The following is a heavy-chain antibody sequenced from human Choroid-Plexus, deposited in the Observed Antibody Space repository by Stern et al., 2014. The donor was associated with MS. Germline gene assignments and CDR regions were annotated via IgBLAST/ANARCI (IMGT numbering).Heavy chain of an antibody. Sequence: VQLVESGGGVVQPGRPLRLSCVASGFTFGSCAMHWVRQAPGNGLGGVAGVSYDGSNKDYADSVKGRFTISRDNSQNTLYMQMSSLRPEDTAVYYCAKDRQYLTYFFDHWGQGSLVTVS. CDR2: VSYDGSNK. J-gene: IGHJ5*02. V-gene: IGHV3-30*18. D-gene: IGHD2/OR15-2a*01. CDR3: AKDRQYLTYFFDH. CDR1: GFTFGSCA.